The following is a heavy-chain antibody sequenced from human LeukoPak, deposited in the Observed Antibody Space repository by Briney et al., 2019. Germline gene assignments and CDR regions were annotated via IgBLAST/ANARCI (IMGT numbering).Heavy chain of an antibody. CDR2: INAGNGNT. V-gene: IGHV1-3*01. D-gene: IGHD3-22*01. CDR1: GYTFTSYA. J-gene: IGHJ1*01. CDR3: ARVSGRARTYYYDSSGYFARSNEYFQH. Sequence: ASVKVSCKASGYTFTSYAMHWVRQAPGQRLEWMGWINAGNGNTKYSQKFQGRVTITRDTSASTAYMELSSLRSEDTAVYYCARVSGRARTYYYDSSGYFARSNEYFQHWGQGTLVTVSS.